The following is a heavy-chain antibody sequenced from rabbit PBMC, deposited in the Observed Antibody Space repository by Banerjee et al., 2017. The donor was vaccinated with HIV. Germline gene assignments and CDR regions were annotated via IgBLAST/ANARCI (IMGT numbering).Heavy chain of an antibody. Sequence: QSLEESGGDLVQPGGSLTLTCTASGFSFSSTYYMCWVRQAPGKGLELIACIYTDSDGTWYASWVNGRFTITRSTSLNTVTLQMTSLTAADTATYFCARGDTGSRHSPFNLWGPGTLVTVS. J-gene: IGHJ4*01. CDR3: ARGDTGSRHSPFNL. CDR2: IYTDSDGT. D-gene: IGHD1-1*01. V-gene: IGHV1S43*01. CDR1: GFSFSSTYY.